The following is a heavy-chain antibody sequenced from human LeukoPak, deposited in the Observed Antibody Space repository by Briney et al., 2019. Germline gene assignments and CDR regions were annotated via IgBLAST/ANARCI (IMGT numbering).Heavy chain of an antibody. V-gene: IGHV1-2*07. D-gene: IGHD3-3*01. CDR1: GYTFTGYY. Sequence: ASVKVSCKASGYTFTGYYMRWVRQAPGQGLEWMGWINPNSGGTNYAHKFQGRVTMTRDTSISTAYMELSRLRSDDTAVYYCARAARITIFGVVIITLDYWGQGTLVTVSS. CDR3: ARAARITIFGVVIITLDY. CDR2: INPNSGGT. J-gene: IGHJ4*02.